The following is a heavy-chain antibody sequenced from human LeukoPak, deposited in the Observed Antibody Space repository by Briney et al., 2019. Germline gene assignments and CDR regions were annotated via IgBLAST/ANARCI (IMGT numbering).Heavy chain of an antibody. CDR3: ARESPYSYGSYYYYGMDV. V-gene: IGHV4-59*01. CDR2: IYYSEST. Sequence: SETLSLTCTVSGGSISSYYWSWMRQPPGKGLEWIGYIYYSESTNYNPSLKSRVTISVDPSKNQFSLKLSSVTAADTAVYYCARESPYSYGSYYYYGMDVWGQGTTVTVSS. CDR1: GGSISSYY. D-gene: IGHD5-18*01. J-gene: IGHJ6*02.